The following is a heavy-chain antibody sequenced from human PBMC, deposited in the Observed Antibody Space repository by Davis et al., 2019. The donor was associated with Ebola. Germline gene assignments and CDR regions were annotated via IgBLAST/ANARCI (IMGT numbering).Heavy chain of an antibody. J-gene: IGHJ4*02. Sequence: AASVKVSCKASGFTFTSSAMQWVRQAPGQGLEWMGWISVYNGNTNYAQKLQGRVTMTTDTSTSTAYMELRRLRSDDTAVYYCARDGNGAGILEWLFFDYWGQGTLVTVSS. CDR2: ISVYNGNT. D-gene: IGHD3-3*01. CDR3: ARDGNGAGILEWLFFDY. V-gene: IGHV1-18*01. CDR1: GFTFTSSA.